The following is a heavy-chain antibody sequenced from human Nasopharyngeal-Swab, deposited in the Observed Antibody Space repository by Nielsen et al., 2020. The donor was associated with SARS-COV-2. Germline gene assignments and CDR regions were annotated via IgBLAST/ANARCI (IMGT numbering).Heavy chain of an antibody. V-gene: IGHV3-30*03. CDR1: GFTFSSFG. CDR2: IAHDASNE. Sequence: GESLKISCAASGFTFSSFGMHWVRQAPGKGLEWVAFIAHDASNEYYGDSVKGRFSISRDSSKNTLYLQMDSLRGEDTAFYYCARESDVNSCDFWGQGTLVTVSS. CDR3: ARESDVNSCDF. J-gene: IGHJ4*02.